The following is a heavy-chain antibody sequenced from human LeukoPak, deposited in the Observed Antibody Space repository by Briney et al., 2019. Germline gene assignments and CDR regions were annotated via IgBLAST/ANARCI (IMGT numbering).Heavy chain of an antibody. V-gene: IGHV3-21*01. J-gene: IGHJ5*02. CDR1: GFTFSTYT. Sequence: GGSLRLSCAASGFTFSTYTMNWVRQAPGEGLEWVSSISSSSDYIYHADSVKGRFTISRDNAKNSLYLQMNSLRAEDTAVHYCASHPSQYSSSWYNWFDPWGQGTLVTVSS. CDR2: ISSSSDYI. D-gene: IGHD6-13*01. CDR3: ASHPSQYSSSWYNWFDP.